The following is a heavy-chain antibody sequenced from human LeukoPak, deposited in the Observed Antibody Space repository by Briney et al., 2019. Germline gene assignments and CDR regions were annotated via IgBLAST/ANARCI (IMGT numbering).Heavy chain of an antibody. Sequence: GGSLRLSCAASGFTFSSYGMHWVRQAPGKGLEWVAVISYDGSNKYYADSVKGRFTISRDNSKNTLYLQMNSLRAEDTAVYYCAKDREYQIDYWGQGTLVTVSS. CDR2: ISYDGSNK. D-gene: IGHD2-2*01. CDR1: GFTFSSYG. J-gene: IGHJ4*02. V-gene: IGHV3-30*18. CDR3: AKDREYQIDY.